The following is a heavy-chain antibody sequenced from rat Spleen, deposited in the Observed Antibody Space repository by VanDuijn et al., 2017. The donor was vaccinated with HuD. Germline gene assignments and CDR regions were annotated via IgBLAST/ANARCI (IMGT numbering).Heavy chain of an antibody. J-gene: IGHJ2*01. V-gene: IGHV5S13*01. D-gene: IGHD2-2*01. CDR2: ISTGGGNT. CDR3: ARRRGIPTNYFDY. CDR1: GFTFSSYW. Sequence: EVQLVETGGGLVQPGRSLKLSCVASGFTFSSYWMYWIRQAPTKGLEWVASISTGGGNTYYRDSVKGRFTISRDNAKNTQYLQMDSLRSEDTATYYCARRRGIPTNYFDYWGQGVMVTVSS.